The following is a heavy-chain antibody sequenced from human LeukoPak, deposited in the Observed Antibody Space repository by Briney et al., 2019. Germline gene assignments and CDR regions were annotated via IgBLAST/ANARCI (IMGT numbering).Heavy chain of an antibody. V-gene: IGHV3-7*05. Sequence: GGSLRLSCAASGFTFSNYWMGWVRQAPGKGLEWVGNIKQDGSEKYYVDSVKGRFTISRDNAKNSLYLQMNSLRAEDTAVYYCARDSSPGYYDYVWGTYPRYWGQGTLVTVSS. CDR3: ARDSSPGYYDYVWGTYPRY. D-gene: IGHD3-16*02. CDR1: GFTFSNYW. J-gene: IGHJ4*02. CDR2: IKQDGSEK.